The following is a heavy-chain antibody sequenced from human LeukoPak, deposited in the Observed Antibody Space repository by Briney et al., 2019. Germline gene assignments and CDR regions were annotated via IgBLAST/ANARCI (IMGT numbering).Heavy chain of an antibody. CDR1: RFIFSSYS. CDR2: ISSSSNYI. D-gene: IGHD3-9*01. J-gene: IGHJ3*02. Sequence: GGSLRPSCAASRFIFSSYSMNWVRQAPGKGLEWVSSISSSSNYIYYADSVKGRFTISRDNAKNSLYLQMNSLRAEDTAVYYCAREGSDILTGYPYGFDIWGQGTMVTVSS. CDR3: AREGSDILTGYPYGFDI. V-gene: IGHV3-21*01.